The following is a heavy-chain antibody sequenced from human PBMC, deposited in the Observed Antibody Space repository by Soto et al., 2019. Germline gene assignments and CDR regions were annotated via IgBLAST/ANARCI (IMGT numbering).Heavy chain of an antibody. CDR1: GFSFSGYA. V-gene: IGHV3-23*01. CDR3: AKDSIPYSSSYDLDH. CDR2: MTATGVSI. J-gene: IGHJ4*02. Sequence: EVQLLESGGGLVQPGGSLRLSCVASGFSFSGYAMSWVRQAPGKGLVWVSSMTATGVSIYYADSVRGRFTISRDNSKNTRYLQMSRLRAEDTAMYYCAKDSIPYSSSYDLDHWGRGALVTVSS. D-gene: IGHD6-6*01.